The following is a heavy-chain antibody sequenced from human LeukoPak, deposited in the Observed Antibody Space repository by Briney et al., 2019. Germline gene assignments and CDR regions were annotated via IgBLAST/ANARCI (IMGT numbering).Heavy chain of an antibody. Sequence: SEILSLTCAVYVGSFRTYYWSWIRQPPGNGLEWIGEINYSGSANYNPSLKSRVTISVDTSKNQFSQKLTSATAADTAVYYCARGLLRDGHNSGAFDIGGEGTMVTV. CDR1: VGSFRTYY. CDR3: ARGLLRDGHNSGAFDI. CDR2: INYSGSA. D-gene: IGHD5-24*01. J-gene: IGHJ3*02. V-gene: IGHV4-34*01.